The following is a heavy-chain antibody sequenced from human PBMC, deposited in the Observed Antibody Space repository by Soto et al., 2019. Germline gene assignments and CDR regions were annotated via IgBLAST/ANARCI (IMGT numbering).Heavy chain of an antibody. CDR3: AHTPSGWYLFDY. CDR2: IYWNDDK. D-gene: IGHD6-19*01. J-gene: IGHJ4*02. CDR1: GFSLSTSGLG. Sequence: QITLKESGPTLVRPTQTLTLTCTFSGFSLSTSGLGVGWIRQPRGKALVWLALIYWNDDKRYSPSLKARLTITKDTSKNQVVLTMTNMDPVDTATYYCAHTPSGWYLFDYWGQGTLVTVSS. V-gene: IGHV2-5*01.